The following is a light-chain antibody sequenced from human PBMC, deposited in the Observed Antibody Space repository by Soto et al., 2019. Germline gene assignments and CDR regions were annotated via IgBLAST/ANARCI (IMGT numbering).Light chain of an antibody. CDR3: QKYYSAPPT. CDR1: QGIYNY. V-gene: IGKV1-27*01. J-gene: IGKJ2*01. CDR2: AAS. Sequence: DIQMTQSPSSLSASVGDRVTITCRASQGIYNYLAWYQQKPGEVPKLLIYAASTLQSGVPSRFSGSGSGTDFTLTISSLQPEDVATYYCQKYYSAPPTFGQGTKLEIK.